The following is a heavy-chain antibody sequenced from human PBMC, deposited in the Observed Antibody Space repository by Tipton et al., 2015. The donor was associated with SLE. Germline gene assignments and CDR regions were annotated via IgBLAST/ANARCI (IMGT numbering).Heavy chain of an antibody. V-gene: IGHV3-9*01. CDR2: ISWNSGSI. CDR1: GFTFDDYA. J-gene: IGHJ4*02. CDR3: AKDLSSSGWYYFDY. Sequence: SLRLSCAASGFTFDDYAMHWVRQAPGKGLEWVSGISWNSGSIGYADSVKGRFTISRDNVKNSLYLQMNSLRAEDTALYYCAKDLSSSGWYYFDYWGQGTLVTVSS. D-gene: IGHD6-19*01.